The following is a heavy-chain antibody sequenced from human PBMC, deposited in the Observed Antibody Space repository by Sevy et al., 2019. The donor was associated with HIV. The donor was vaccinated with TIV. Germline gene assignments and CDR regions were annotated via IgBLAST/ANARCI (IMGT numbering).Heavy chain of an antibody. Sequence: GGSLRLSCAASGFTFDDYAMHWVRQAPGKGLEWVSGISWNSGSIGYADAVKGRFTISREKAKNSLYLQINSLRAEDTASYYCAKDMGSGWPPYYYYYGMDVWGQGTTVTVSS. CDR2: ISWNSGSI. CDR1: GFTFDDYA. D-gene: IGHD6-19*01. CDR3: AKDMGSGWPPYYYYYGMDV. J-gene: IGHJ6*02. V-gene: IGHV3-9*01.